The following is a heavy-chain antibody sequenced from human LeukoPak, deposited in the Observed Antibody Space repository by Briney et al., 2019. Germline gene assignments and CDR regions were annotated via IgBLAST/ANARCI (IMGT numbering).Heavy chain of an antibody. CDR3: AKFRLSPYCGGDCYDGEDAFDI. CDR2: INSDGSSI. Sequence: GGSLRLSCAASGFTFSSHWMHWVRQAPGKGLVWVSRINSDGSSISYADSVKGRFTISRDNAKNTLYLQMNSLRAEDTAVYYCAKFRLSPYCGGDCYDGEDAFDIWGQGTMVTVSS. J-gene: IGHJ3*02. CDR1: GFTFSSHW. D-gene: IGHD2-21*02. V-gene: IGHV3-74*01.